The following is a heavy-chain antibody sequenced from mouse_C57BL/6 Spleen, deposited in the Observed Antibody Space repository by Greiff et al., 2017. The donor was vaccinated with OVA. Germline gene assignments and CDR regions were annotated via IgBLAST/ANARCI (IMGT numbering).Heavy chain of an antibody. J-gene: IGHJ2*01. D-gene: IGHD2-5*01. V-gene: IGHV1-54*01. CDR2: INPGSGGT. CDR3: ARGYYSNYYFYY. Sequence: QVQLQQSGAELVRPGTSVKVSCKASGYAFTNYLIEWVKQRPGQGLEWIGVINPGSGGTNYNEKFKGKATLTADKSSSTAYMQLSSLTSEDSAVYVCARGYYSNYYFYYWGQGTTLTFAS. CDR1: GYAFTNYL.